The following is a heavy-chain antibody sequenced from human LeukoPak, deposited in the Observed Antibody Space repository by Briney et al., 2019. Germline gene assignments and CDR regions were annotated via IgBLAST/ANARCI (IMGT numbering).Heavy chain of an antibody. J-gene: IGHJ4*02. CDR2: INPNSGGT. Sequence: GASVKVSCKTSGYTFTGSYMHWVRQAPGQGLEWMGWINPNSGGTNYAQKSQGRVTMTRDTSISTAYMELSRLRSDDTAVYYCARVHYYDHKNYYYDYWGQGTLVTVSS. D-gene: IGHD3-22*01. CDR1: GYTFTGSY. V-gene: IGHV1-2*02. CDR3: ARVHYYDHKNYYYDY.